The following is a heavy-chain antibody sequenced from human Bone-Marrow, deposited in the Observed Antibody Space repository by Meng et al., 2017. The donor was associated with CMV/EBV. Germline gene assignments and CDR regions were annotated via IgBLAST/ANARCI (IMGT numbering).Heavy chain of an antibody. J-gene: IGHJ5*02. CDR3: ARGDYYGSGSYYNPHWFDP. V-gene: IGHV1-69*02. CDR1: FSSYT. D-gene: IGHD3-10*01. Sequence: FSSYTISLVRQAPGQGLEWMGRIIPILGIANYAQKFQGRVTITADKSTSTAYMELSSLRSEDTAVYYCARGDYYGSGSYYNPHWFDPWGQGTLVTVSS. CDR2: IIPILGIA.